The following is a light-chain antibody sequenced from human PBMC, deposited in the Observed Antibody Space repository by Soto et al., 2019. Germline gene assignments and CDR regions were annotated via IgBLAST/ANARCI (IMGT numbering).Light chain of an antibody. CDR1: SSNIGAGYD. J-gene: IGLJ1*01. Sequence: QSAVTQPPSVSGAPGQRVTISCTGTSSNIGAGYDVHWYQHLPGTAPKLLIYDNNKRPSGIPDRFSGSKSGTSATLGITGLQTGDEADYYCGTWDSSLSAYVFGTGTKVTVL. CDR2: DNN. V-gene: IGLV1-51*01. CDR3: GTWDSSLSAYV.